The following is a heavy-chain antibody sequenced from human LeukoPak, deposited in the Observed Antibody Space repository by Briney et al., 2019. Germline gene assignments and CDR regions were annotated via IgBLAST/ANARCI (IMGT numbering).Heavy chain of an antibody. CDR3: ARQVYYCSSTSCYITGLFDY. D-gene: IGHD2-2*02. J-gene: IGHJ4*02. V-gene: IGHV4-38-2*01. CDR2: IYYSGST. CDR1: GYSISSGYY. Sequence: SETLSLTCAVSGYSISSGYYWGWIRQPPGKGLEWIGSIYYSGSTYYNPSLKSRVTISVDTSKNQSSLKLSSVTAADTAVYYCARQVYYCSSTSCYITGLFDYWGQGTLVTVSS.